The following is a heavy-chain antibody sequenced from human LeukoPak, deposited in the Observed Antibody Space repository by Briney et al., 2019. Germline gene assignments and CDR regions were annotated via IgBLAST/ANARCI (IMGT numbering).Heavy chain of an antibody. CDR2: ISYDGSNK. CDR1: GFTFSSYG. CDR3: ELDGRANLFDY. V-gene: IGHV3-30*03. D-gene: IGHD5-24*01. Sequence: GGSLRLSCAASGFTFSSYGMHWVRQAPGKGLEWVAVISYDGSNKYYADSVKGRFTISRDNSKNTLYLQMNSLRAKDTAVYYCELDGRANLFDYWGQGTLVTVSS. J-gene: IGHJ4*02.